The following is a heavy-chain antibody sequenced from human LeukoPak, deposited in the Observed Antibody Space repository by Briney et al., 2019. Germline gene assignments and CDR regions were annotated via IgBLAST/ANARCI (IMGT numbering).Heavy chain of an antibody. J-gene: IGHJ6*02. D-gene: IGHD3-10*01. CDR3: HSAHYYYGMDV. CDR1: GYSFTGYY. CDR2: INPNSGGT. V-gene: IGHV1-2*06. Sequence: ASVKVSSTASGYSFTGYYMHWVRQAPGQGLEWMGRINPNSGGTNYAQKFQGRVTMTRDTSISTAYMELSRLRSDDTAVYYCHSAHYYYGMDVWGQGTTVTVSS.